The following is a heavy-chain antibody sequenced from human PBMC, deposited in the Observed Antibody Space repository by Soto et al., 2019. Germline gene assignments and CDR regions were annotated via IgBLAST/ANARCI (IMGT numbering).Heavy chain of an antibody. CDR2: VYPRDSDT. J-gene: IGHJ4*02. D-gene: IGHD2-15*01. Sequence: EVQLVQSGAEVKKPGESLKISCKASGYIFIDYWIGWVRQMPGKGLEGMGIVYPRDSDTRYSPSFQGQVTISADRSTGTAFLQWRSLKASDTALYYCARPPLPGYSIHFNSWGQGTLVTVSS. CDR3: ARPPLPGYSIHFNS. CDR1: GYIFIDYW. V-gene: IGHV5-51*01.